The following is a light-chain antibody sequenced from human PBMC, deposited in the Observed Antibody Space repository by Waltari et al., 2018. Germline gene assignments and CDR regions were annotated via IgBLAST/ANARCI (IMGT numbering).Light chain of an antibody. CDR3: QQSYSTPHT. J-gene: IGKJ3*01. V-gene: IGKV1-39*01. CDR2: TTS. Sequence: DIQMTQSPSSLSASVGDRVTITCRASQSISIYLNWYQQKPGKAPKLLIYTTSSLQSGVPSRFSGSGSGTDFTLTISSLQPDDFAAYYCQQSYSTPHTFGPGTKVDIK. CDR1: QSISIY.